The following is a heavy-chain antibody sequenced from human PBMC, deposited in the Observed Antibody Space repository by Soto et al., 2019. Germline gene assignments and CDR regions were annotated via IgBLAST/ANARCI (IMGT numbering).Heavy chain of an antibody. CDR2: ISSSGSTI. V-gene: IGHV3-48*03. D-gene: IGHD1-26*01. CDR3: ARDRNSGTLLLSYGMDV. Sequence: LSCAASGFTFSSYEMNWVRQAPGKGLEWVSYISSSGSTIYYADSVKGRFTISRDNAKNSLYLQMNSLRAEDTAVYYCARDRNSGTLLLSYGMDVWGQGTTVTVSS. CDR1: GFTFSSYE. J-gene: IGHJ6*02.